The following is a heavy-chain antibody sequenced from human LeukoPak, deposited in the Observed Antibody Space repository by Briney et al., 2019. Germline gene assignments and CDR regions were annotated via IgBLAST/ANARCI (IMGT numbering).Heavy chain of an antibody. J-gene: IGHJ6*03. CDR1: GGSIISNY. V-gene: IGHV4-4*07. D-gene: IGHD3-22*01. CDR2: IYGSGIT. Sequence: SETLSLTCTVSGGSIISNYWSWIRQSAGTGLEWIGRIYGSGITDYNPSLKSRVAMSLDTSRKQFSLRLTSVTAADTAVYYCARLKFYDSTGYSPGYYMDVWGKGTTVSVFS. CDR3: ARLKFYDSTGYSPGYYMDV.